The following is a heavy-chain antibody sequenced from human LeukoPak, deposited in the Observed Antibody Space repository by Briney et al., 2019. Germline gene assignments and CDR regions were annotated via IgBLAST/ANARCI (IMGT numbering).Heavy chain of an antibody. Sequence: PSETLSLTCTVSGGSISSYYWSLIRQPPGKGLEWIGYIYYSGSTNYNPSLKSRVTISVDTSKNQFSLKLSSVTAADTAVYYCARWFTTSDFWSGYLDYWGQGTLVTVSS. V-gene: IGHV4-59*01. D-gene: IGHD3-3*01. J-gene: IGHJ4*02. CDR2: IYYSGST. CDR3: ARWFTTSDFWSGYLDY. CDR1: GGSISSYY.